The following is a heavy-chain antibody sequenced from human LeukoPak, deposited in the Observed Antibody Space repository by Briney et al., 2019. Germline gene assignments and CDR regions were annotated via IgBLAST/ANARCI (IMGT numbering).Heavy chain of an antibody. J-gene: IGHJ4*02. CDR2: IYYSGST. V-gene: IGHV4-39*07. D-gene: IGHD4-17*01. CDR1: GGSISSSSYY. CDR3: AREGIYDYGDYGPDY. Sequence: PSETLSLTCTVSGGSISSSSYYWGWIRQPPGKGLEWIGSIYYSGSTYYNPSLKSRVTISVDTSKNQFSLKLSSVTAADTAVYYCAREGIYDYGDYGPDYWGQGTLVTVSS.